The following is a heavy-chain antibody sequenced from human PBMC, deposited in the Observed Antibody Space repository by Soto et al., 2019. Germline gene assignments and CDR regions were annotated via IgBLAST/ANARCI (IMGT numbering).Heavy chain of an antibody. Sequence: PGGSLRLSCTASGFTSGDYAMSWFRQAPGKGLEWVGFIRSKAYGGTTEYAASVKGRFTISRDDSKSIAYLQMNSLKTEDTAVYYCTRVVVTVQDAFDIWGQGTMVTVSS. CDR3: TRVVVTVQDAFDI. V-gene: IGHV3-49*03. J-gene: IGHJ3*02. D-gene: IGHD2-21*02. CDR1: GFTSGDYA. CDR2: IRSKAYGGTT.